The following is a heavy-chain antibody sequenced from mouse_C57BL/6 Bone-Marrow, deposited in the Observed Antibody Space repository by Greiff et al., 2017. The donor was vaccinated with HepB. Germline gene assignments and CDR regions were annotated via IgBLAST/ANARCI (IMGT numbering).Heavy chain of an antibody. Sequence: EVQLKESGAELVRPGASVKLSCTASGFNIKDDYMHWVKQRPEQGLEWIGWIDPENGDTEYASKFQGKATITADTSSNTAYLQLSSLTSEDTAVYYCTLIYYYGSSFSMDYWGQGTSVTVSS. CDR2: IDPENGDT. CDR3: TLIYYYGSSFSMDY. CDR1: GFNIKDDY. D-gene: IGHD1-1*01. V-gene: IGHV14-4*01. J-gene: IGHJ4*01.